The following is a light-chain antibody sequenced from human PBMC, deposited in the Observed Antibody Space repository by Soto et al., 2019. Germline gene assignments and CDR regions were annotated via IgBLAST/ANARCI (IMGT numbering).Light chain of an antibody. CDR2: DVS. CDR1: QSVDTY. Sequence: EIVLTQSPATLSLSPGERATLSCRASQSVDTYLAWYQQKPGQAPRLLIYDVSNRATGLPARFSGRGSGTDFTLTISSLEPEDFAVYYCQQRSNWAFTFGGGTKVEI. CDR3: QQRSNWAFT. J-gene: IGKJ4*01. V-gene: IGKV3-11*01.